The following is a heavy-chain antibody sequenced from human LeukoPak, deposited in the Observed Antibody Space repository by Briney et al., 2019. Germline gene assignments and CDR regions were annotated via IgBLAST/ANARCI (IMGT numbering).Heavy chain of an antibody. CDR3: GRVGGRSKAAKGDAFDI. CDR2: ISGSGGST. CDR1: GFTFSSYA. Sequence: PGGSLRLSCAASGFTFSSYAMSWVRQAPGKGLEWVSAISGSGGSTYYADSLKGRFTISRDNAQNSMYLQMNSLRAEDTAVYYCGRVGGRSKAAKGDAFDIWGQGTMVTVSS. J-gene: IGHJ3*02. D-gene: IGHD6-6*01. V-gene: IGHV3-23*01.